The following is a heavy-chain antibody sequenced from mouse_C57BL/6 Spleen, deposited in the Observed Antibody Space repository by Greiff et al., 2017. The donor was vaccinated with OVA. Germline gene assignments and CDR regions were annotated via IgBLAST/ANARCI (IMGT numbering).Heavy chain of an antibody. J-gene: IGHJ3*01. CDR1: GYTFTDYE. D-gene: IGHD2-14*01. CDR3: TRRNDGAWFAY. Sequence: QVQLQQSGAELVRPGASVTLSCKASGYTFTDYEMHWVKQTPVHGLEWIGAIDPETGGTAYNQKFKGKAILTADKSSSTAYMELRSLTSEDSAVYYCTRRNDGAWFAYWGQGTLVTVSA. CDR2: IDPETGGT. V-gene: IGHV1-15*01.